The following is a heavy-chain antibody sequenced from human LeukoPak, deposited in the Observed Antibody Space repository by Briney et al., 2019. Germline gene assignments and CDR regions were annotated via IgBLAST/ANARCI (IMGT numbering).Heavy chain of an antibody. CDR3: ARDLTRGVFTNDWYFDL. D-gene: IGHD2-2*01. CDR1: GGSISGYY. V-gene: IGHV4-4*07. CDR2: IYTSGST. J-gene: IGHJ2*01. Sequence: SETLSLTCTVSGGSISGYYWSWIRQPAGKGLEWIGRIYTSGSTNYNPSLKSRVITSVDTSSNQFSLKLSSVTAADTAVYYCARDLTRGVFTNDWYFDLWGRGTLVTVSS.